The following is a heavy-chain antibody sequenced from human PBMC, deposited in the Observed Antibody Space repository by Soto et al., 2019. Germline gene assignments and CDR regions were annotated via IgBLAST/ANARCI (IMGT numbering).Heavy chain of an antibody. Sequence: QLQLQESGSGLVKPSQTLSLTCAVSGGSISSGGYSWSWIRQPPGKGLEWIGYIYHSGSTYYNPSLKSRVTLSIXRSKNQFSLKLSSVTAADTAVYYCAGGIAARPLGYWGQGTLVTVSS. V-gene: IGHV4-30-2*01. CDR3: AGGIAARPLGY. CDR2: IYHSGST. CDR1: GGSISSGGYS. D-gene: IGHD6-6*01. J-gene: IGHJ4*02.